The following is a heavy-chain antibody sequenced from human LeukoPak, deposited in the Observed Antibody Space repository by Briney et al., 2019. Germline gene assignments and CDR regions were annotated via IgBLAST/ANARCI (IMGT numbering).Heavy chain of an antibody. D-gene: IGHD3-22*01. CDR2: IRNRALGGTT. V-gene: IGHV3-49*04. CDR3: THYYDGSGYYGAFDS. J-gene: IGHJ3*02. Sequence: GRSLRLSCTASGFTFDDYSLSWVRQAPGKGLEWVGFIRNRALGGTTEYAASAKGRFTISTDDSKSVAYLQMDTLKTEDTAVYYCTHYYDGSGYYGAFDSWGQGTMVTVSS. CDR1: GFTFDDYS.